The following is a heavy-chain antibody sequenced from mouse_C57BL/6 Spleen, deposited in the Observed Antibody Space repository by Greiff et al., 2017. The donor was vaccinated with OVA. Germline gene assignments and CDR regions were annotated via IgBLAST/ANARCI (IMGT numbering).Heavy chain of an antibody. CDR2: IDPSDSYT. V-gene: IGHV1-50*01. J-gene: IGHJ3*01. CDR3: AGGRGCAY. CDR1: GYTFTSYW. Sequence: QVQLQQPGAELVKPGASVKLSCKASGYTFTSYWMQWVKQRPGQGLEWIGEIDPSDSYTNYNQKFKGKATLTVDTSSSTAYMQLSSLTSEDSAVYYCAGGRGCAYWGQGTLVTVSA.